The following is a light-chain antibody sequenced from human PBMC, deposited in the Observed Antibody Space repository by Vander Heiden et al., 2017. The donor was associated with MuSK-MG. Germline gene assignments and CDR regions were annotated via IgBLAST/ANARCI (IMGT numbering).Light chain of an antibody. CDR2: GAS. V-gene: IGKV4-1*01. CDR1: QSVLYSYNNKNY. CDR3: QQYYSTPWT. J-gene: IGKJ1*01. Sequence: DFGRTHFPDSLAGSLGGRATINCKSSQSVLYSYNNKNYLAWYQQKPGQPPKLLIYGASTRESGVPDRFSGSGSGTDFTLTISSLQAEDVAVYYCQQYYSTPWTFGQGTKVEIK.